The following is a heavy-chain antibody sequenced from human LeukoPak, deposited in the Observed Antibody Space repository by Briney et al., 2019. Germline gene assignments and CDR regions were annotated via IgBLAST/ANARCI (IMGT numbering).Heavy chain of an antibody. CDR2: TYYRSKWYN. CDR3: ARGNYGFGH. CDR1: GDSVSSNSAA. D-gene: IGHD3-10*01. J-gene: IGHJ4*02. V-gene: IGHV6-1*01. Sequence: SQTLSLTSAISGDSVSSNSAAWDWRRQSPTRGLEWLGRTYYRSKWYNDYAVPVKSRITINPDTSKNQLSLQLNSVTPEDTAVYYCARGNYGFGHWGQGTLVTVSS.